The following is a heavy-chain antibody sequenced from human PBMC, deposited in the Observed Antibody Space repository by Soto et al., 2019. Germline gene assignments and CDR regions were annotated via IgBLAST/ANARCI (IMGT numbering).Heavy chain of an antibody. V-gene: IGHV4-39*01. Sequence: SETLSLTCTVSGGSISSSSYYWGWIRQPPGKGLEWIGSIYYSGSTYYNPSLKSRVTISVDTSKNQFSLKLSSVTAADTAVYYCARVLLRYFDWSLNDAFDIWGQGTMVTVSS. CDR1: GGSISSSSYY. J-gene: IGHJ3*02. D-gene: IGHD3-9*01. CDR2: IYYSGST. CDR3: ARVLLRYFDWSLNDAFDI.